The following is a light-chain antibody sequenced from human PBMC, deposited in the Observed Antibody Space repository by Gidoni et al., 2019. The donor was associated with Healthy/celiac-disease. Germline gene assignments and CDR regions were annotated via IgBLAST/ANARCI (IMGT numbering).Light chain of an antibody. Sequence: EIVLTQSPATLSLSPGERATLSCRASQSVSSYLASYQQKPGQAPTLLIYDASNRATGIPARFSGSGSGTDFTLTISSLGPEDFAVYYCQQRSNWPSFGGGTKVEIK. J-gene: IGKJ4*01. V-gene: IGKV3-11*01. CDR3: QQRSNWPS. CDR1: QSVSSY. CDR2: DAS.